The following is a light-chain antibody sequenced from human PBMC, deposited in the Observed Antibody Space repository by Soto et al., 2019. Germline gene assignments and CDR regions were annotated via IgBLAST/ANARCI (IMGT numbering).Light chain of an antibody. J-gene: IGKJ5*01. V-gene: IGKV3-20*01. CDR1: QSVSSSY. CDR3: QQYGSLIT. Sequence: EIVLTQSPGTLSLSPGERATLSCRASQSVSSSYLAWYQQKPGQAPRLLIYGASSRATGIPDRFSGSGSGTDFTLTISRLEPEDFAVYYCQQYGSLITFGQGTRRRL. CDR2: GAS.